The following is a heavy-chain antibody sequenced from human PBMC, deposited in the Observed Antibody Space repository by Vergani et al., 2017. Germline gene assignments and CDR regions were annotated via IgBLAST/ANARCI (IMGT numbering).Heavy chain of an antibody. J-gene: IGHJ4*02. V-gene: IGHV4-61*02. CDR1: GESIRSGSHY. CDR3: AXSRPYCTSGSCPAI. Sequence: QVKLQESGPGLLKPSQTLPLTCTVSGESIRSGSHYWSWIRQPAGKGPEWIGHIHTGGSTDLNPSFKSRVSISVDTSKSQFSLKLNSVTVADTAVYYCAXSRPYCTSGSCPAIWGQGTLVTVSS. D-gene: IGHD2-15*01. CDR2: IHTGGST.